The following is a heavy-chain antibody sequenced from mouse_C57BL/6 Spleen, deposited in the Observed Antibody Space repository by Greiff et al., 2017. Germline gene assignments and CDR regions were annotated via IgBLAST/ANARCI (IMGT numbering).Heavy chain of an antibody. V-gene: IGHV1-55*01. D-gene: IGHD1-1*01. CDR2: IYPGSGST. Sequence: VQLQQPGAELVKPGASVKMSCKASGYTFTSYWITWVKQRPGQGLEWIGDIYPGSGSTNYNEKFKSKATLTVDTSSSTAYMQRSSLTSEDSAVYYSARPYYYGSSPQAWFAYWGQGTLVTVSA. CDR3: ARPYYYGSSPQAWFAY. J-gene: IGHJ3*01. CDR1: GYTFTSYW.